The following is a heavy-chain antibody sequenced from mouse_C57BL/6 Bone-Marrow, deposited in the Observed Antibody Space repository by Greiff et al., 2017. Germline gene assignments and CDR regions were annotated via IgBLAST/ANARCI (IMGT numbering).Heavy chain of an antibody. CDR3: ARHGQGLGD. D-gene: IGHD3-3*01. CDR2: ISSGGSYT. V-gene: IGHV5-6*01. Sequence: EVTLMESGGDLVKPGGSLTLSCAASGFTFSSYGMSWVRQTPDKRLEWVATISSGGSYTYYPDSVKGRFTISRDNAKNTLYLQMSSLKSEDTAMYYCARHGQGLGDWGQGTTLTVSS. J-gene: IGHJ2*01. CDR1: GFTFSSYG.